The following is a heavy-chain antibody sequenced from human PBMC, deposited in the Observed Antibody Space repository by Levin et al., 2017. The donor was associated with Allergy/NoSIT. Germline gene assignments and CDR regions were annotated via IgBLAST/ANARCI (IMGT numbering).Heavy chain of an antibody. CDR3: ARVIGCSSTSRYSGTLRFDY. D-gene: IGHD2-2*02. J-gene: IGHJ4*02. Sequence: SETLSLTCAVSGGSISSSNWWCWVRQPPGKGLEWIGEIYHSGSTNYNPSLKSRVTISVDKSKNQFSLKLSSVTAADTAVFYCARVIGCSSTSRYSGTLRFDYWGQGTLVTVSS. CDR1: GGSISSSNW. V-gene: IGHV4-4*02. CDR2: IYHSGST.